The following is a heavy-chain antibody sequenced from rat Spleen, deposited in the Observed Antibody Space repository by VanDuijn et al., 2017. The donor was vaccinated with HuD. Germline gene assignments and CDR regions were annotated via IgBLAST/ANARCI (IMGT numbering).Heavy chain of an antibody. CDR2: INFDGSST. J-gene: IGHJ2*01. CDR1: GFTFSNYD. Sequence: EVQLVESGGGLVQPGRSLKLSCAASGFTFSNYDMAWVRQAPTKGLEWVATINFDGSSTYYRDSVRGRFTISRDNAKSTLYLQMDSLRSEDTATYYCGRLLDYWGQGVMVTVSS. CDR3: GRLLDY. V-gene: IGHV5-29*01.